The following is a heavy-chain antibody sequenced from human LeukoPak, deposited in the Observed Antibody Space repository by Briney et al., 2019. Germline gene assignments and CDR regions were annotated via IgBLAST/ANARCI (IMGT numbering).Heavy chain of an antibody. V-gene: IGHV3-23*01. CDR3: AKEVKAATNWFDP. J-gene: IGHJ5*02. D-gene: IGHD6-25*01. CDR1: GFTFSSYA. CDR2: ISFSGTNT. Sequence: GSRKLSCAASGFTFSSYAMSWVRQAPGKGLEWVSAISFSGTNTYYADSVKGRFTISRDNLKNTLYLQMNSLGAEDTAVYFCAKEVKAATNWFDPWGQGTLVTVSS.